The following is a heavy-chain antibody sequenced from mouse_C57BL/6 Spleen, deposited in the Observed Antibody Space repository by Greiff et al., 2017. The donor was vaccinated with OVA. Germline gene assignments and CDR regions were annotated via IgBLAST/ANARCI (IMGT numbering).Heavy chain of an antibody. Sequence: EVKLVESGPELVKPGASVKMSCKASGYTFTDYNMHWVKQSHGKSLEWIGYINPNNGGTSYNQKFKGKATLTVNKSSSTAYMELRSLTSEDSAVYYCARGSTTVVALDAMDYWGQGTSVTVSS. V-gene: IGHV1-22*01. CDR3: ARGSTTVVALDAMDY. CDR2: INPNNGGT. D-gene: IGHD1-1*01. J-gene: IGHJ4*01. CDR1: GYTFTDYN.